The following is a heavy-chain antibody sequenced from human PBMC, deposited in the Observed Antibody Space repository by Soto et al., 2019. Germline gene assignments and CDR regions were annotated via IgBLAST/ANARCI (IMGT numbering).Heavy chain of an antibody. CDR3: VKGGHGFGN. V-gene: IGHV3-15*05. D-gene: IGHD3-10*01. Sequence: GGSLRLSCEGSGFTFKDAWMSWVRQTPGKGLEWVGLIKRQSDGGTADYTPPVKGRFTVSRDDSKNTLYLQMNSLKSDGTGIYHCVKGGHGFGNWGQGTPVNGSS. J-gene: IGHJ4*02. CDR1: GFTFKDAW. CDR2: IKRQSDGGTA.